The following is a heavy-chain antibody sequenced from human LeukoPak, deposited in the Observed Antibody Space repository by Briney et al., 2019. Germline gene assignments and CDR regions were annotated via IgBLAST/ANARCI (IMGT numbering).Heavy chain of an antibody. J-gene: IGHJ6*02. D-gene: IGHD1/OR15-1a*01. V-gene: IGHV3-7*03. CDR1: GFILSNHW. CDR2: VSKDGSEK. Sequence: GGSLRLSCAASGFILSNHWMTWVRQAPGKGPEWVANVSKDGSEKYYVDSVKGRFTISRDTAKNSLYLQMNNPRAEDTALYYCARNNDMDVWGQGTTVIVSS. CDR3: ARNNDMDV.